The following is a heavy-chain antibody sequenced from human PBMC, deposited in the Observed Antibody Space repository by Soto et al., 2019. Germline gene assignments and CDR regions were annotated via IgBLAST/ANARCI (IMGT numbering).Heavy chain of an antibody. V-gene: IGHV1-18*01. CDR3: ARYRPTDH. CDR1: GYTFNRYA. Sequence: QVQLVQSGAEVRKPGASVTVSCKASGYTFNRYAISWLSQAPGHGPEWMGWITGDTLEASYARKCQCRAPLSRNTSTSTVYMELRGLRDGATAVYYCARYRPTDHWGQGTLVTVSS. J-gene: IGHJ5*02. D-gene: IGHD3-16*02. CDR2: ITGDTLEA.